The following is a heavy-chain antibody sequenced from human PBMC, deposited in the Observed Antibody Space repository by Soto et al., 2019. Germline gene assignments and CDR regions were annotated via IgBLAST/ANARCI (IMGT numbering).Heavy chain of an antibody. CDR2: IKQDGSEK. D-gene: IGHD3-10*01. V-gene: IGHV3-7*01. Sequence: GGSLRLSCAASGSTFSSYWMSWVRQAPGKGLEWVANIKQDGSEKYYVDSVKGRFTISRDNSKNTLYLQMDSLRAEDTAVYYCAKGEVRGIIPSYFDYWGLGTLVTVSS. J-gene: IGHJ4*02. CDR1: GSTFSSYW. CDR3: AKGEVRGIIPSYFDY.